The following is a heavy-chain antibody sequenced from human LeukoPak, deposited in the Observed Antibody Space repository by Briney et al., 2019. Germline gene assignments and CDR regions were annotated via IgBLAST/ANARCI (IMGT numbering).Heavy chain of an antibody. CDR3: AKDPSDFWSGPPYF. V-gene: IGHV3-23*01. CDR1: GFTFSSYA. D-gene: IGHD3-3*01. Sequence: GGSLRLSCAASGFTFSSYAMGWVRQAPGKGLEWVSAISGSGGSTYYADSVKGRFTISRDNSKNTLYLQMNSLRAEDTAVYYCAKDPSDFWSGPPYFGGQGTLVTVSS. CDR2: ISGSGGST. J-gene: IGHJ4*02.